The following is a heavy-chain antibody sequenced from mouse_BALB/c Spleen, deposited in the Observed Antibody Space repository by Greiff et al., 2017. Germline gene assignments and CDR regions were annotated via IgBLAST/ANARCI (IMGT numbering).Heavy chain of an antibody. J-gene: IGHJ4*01. CDR1: GYSITSDYA. V-gene: IGHV3-2*02. D-gene: IGHD2-3*01. CDR2: MSYSGST. Sequence: VQLKESGPGLVKPSQSLSLTCTVTGYSITSDYAWNWIRQFPGNKLEWMGYMSYSGSTSYNPSLKSRISITRDTSKNQFFLQLNSVTTEDTATYYCAKLYDGYYLAMDYWGQGTSVTVSS. CDR3: AKLYDGYYLAMDY.